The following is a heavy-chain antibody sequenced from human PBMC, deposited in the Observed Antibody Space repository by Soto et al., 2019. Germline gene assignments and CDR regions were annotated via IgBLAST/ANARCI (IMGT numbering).Heavy chain of an antibody. CDR2: IYYSGST. V-gene: IGHV4-59*08. J-gene: IGHJ3*02. CDR3: ARHAVAAGAFDI. Sequence: PSETLSLTCTVSGGSISSYYWSWIGQPPGKGLEWIGYIYYSGSTNYNPSLKSRVTISVDTSKNQFSLRLSSVTAADTAVYYCARHAVAAGAFDIWGQGTMVTVSS. CDR1: GGSISSYY. D-gene: IGHD2-15*01.